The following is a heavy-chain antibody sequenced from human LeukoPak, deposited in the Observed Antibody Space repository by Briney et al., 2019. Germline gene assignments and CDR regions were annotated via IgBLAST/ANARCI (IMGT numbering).Heavy chain of an antibody. CDR3: ARGLTSGYSSRWYEDY. CDR1: GGSISSSSYY. J-gene: IGHJ4*02. D-gene: IGHD6-13*01. CDR2: IYHSGST. Sequence: SETLSLTCTVSGGSISSSSYYWGWIRQPPGKGLEWIGSIYHSGSTYYHPSLKSRINISVDTSKKQFSLKLSSVTAADTAVYYCARGLTSGYSSRWYEDYWGQGILVTVSS. V-gene: IGHV4-39*07.